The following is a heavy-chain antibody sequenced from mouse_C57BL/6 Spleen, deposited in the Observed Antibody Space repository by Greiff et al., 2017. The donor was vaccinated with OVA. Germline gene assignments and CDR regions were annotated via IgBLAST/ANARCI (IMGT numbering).Heavy chain of an antibody. D-gene: IGHD1-1*01. CDR2: ISYSGST. CDR3: AREGYYGSSHAFAD. CDR1: GYSITSGYD. J-gene: IGHJ3*01. Sequence: VQLQQSGPGMVKPSQSLSLTCTVTGYSITSGYDWHWIRHFPGNKLEWMGYISYSGSTNYNPSLKSRISITHDTSKNHFFLKLNSVTTEDTATYYCAREGYYGSSHAFADWGQGTLVTVSA. V-gene: IGHV3-1*01.